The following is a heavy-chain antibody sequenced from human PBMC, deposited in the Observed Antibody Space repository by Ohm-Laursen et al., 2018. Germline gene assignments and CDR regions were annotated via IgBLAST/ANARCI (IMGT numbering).Heavy chain of an antibody. CDR2: ISAYNGNT. Sequence: ASVKVSCKTSGYTFTSYGISWVRQAPGQGLEWMGWISAYNGNTNYAQKPQGRVTMTTDTSTSTAYMELRSLRSDDTAVYYCAYGYSSGWYGGYYGMDVWGQGTTVTVSS. V-gene: IGHV1-18*01. CDR1: GYTFTSYG. D-gene: IGHD6-19*01. CDR3: AYGYSSGWYGGYYGMDV. J-gene: IGHJ6*02.